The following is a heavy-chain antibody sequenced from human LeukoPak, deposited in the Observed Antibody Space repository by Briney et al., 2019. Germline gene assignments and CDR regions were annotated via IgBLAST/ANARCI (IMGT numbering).Heavy chain of an antibody. CDR1: GYTSITYW. Sequence: GESLKISCQGSGYTSITYWIGWVRQMPGKGLEWMGIIYPGDSDTRYSPSFQGQVTISADKSISTAYLQWSSLKASDTAVYYCARGALDYGAYFDHWGQGTLVTVSS. D-gene: IGHD4-17*01. V-gene: IGHV5-51*01. J-gene: IGHJ4*02. CDR3: ARGALDYGAYFDH. CDR2: IYPGDSDT.